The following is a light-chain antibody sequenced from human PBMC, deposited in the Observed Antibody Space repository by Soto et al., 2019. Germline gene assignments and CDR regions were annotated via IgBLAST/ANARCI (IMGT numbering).Light chain of an antibody. J-gene: IGLJ2*01. Sequence: QSVLTQPPSASGTPGQRVTISCSGSSSNIGSNTVNWYQQLPGTAPKLLIYSNNQRPSGVPDRFSGSKSGTSASLASSGLQSEDEADYYCAAWDDSLNGLVFGGGTKLTV. CDR2: SNN. CDR3: AAWDDSLNGLV. V-gene: IGLV1-44*01. CDR1: SSNIGSNT.